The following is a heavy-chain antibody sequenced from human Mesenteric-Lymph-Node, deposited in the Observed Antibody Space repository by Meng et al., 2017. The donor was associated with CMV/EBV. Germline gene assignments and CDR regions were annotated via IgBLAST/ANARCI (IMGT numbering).Heavy chain of an antibody. J-gene: IGHJ4*02. V-gene: IGHV4-39*07. Sequence: SETLSLTCTVSGGSISSSSYYWGWIRQPPGQGLEWIGSIYYSGSTYYNPSLKSRVTISVDPSKTQFSQKLSSVTAADTAVYYCAREGSGTTFYWGQGTLVTVSS. CDR3: AREGSGTTFY. CDR2: IYYSGST. CDR1: GGSISSSSYY. D-gene: IGHD1-1*01.